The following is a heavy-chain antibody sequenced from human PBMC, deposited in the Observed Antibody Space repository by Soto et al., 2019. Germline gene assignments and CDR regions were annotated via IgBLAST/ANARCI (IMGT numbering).Heavy chain of an antibody. CDR1: GGSISSYY. CDR2: IYYSGFT. V-gene: IGHV4-59*06. J-gene: IGHJ5*02. CDR3: ARSVFP. Sequence: SETLSLTWTVSGGSISSYYWSWIRQPPGKGLEWIGYIYYSGFTYYNPSLKSRVTISVDTSKNQFSLKLSSVTAADTAVYYCARSVFPWGQGTLVTVSS.